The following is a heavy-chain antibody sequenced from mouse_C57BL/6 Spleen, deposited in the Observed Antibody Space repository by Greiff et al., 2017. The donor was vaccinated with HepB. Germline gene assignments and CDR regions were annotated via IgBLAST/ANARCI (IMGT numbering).Heavy chain of an antibody. Sequence: EVKLMESGPGLVKPSQSLSLTCSVTGYSITSGYYWNWIRQFPGNKLEWMGYISYDGSNNYNPSLKNRISITRDTSKNQFFLKLNSVTTEDTATYYCARDDGYGFAYWGQGTLVTVSA. D-gene: IGHD2-3*01. CDR3: ARDDGYGFAY. J-gene: IGHJ3*01. V-gene: IGHV3-6*01. CDR2: ISYDGSN. CDR1: GYSITSGYY.